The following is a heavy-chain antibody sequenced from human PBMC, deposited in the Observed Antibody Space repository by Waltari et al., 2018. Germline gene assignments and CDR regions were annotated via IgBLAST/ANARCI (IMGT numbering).Heavy chain of an antibody. V-gene: IGHV4-59*11. J-gene: IGHJ6*03. Sequence: QVQLQESGPGLVKPSETLSLTCTVSGGSISSHYWSWIRQPPGKGLEWIGYIYYSGSTNYNPSLKSRVTISVDTSKNQFSLKLSSVTAADTAVYYCARDAQVGSSYYYYYMDVWGKGTTVTVS. CDR2: IYYSGST. D-gene: IGHD3-16*01. CDR3: ARDAQVGSSYYYYYMDV. CDR1: GGSISSHY.